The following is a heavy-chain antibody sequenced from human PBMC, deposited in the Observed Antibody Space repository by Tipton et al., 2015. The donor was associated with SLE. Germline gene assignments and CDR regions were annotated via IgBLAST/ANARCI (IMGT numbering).Heavy chain of an antibody. V-gene: IGHV4-31*02. D-gene: IGHD3-22*01. CDR3: ARDRGYPDRGGYYPYDAVDL. Sequence: LRLSCVVSGGSINSAGYYWSWIRHLPGKGLEWIGHIYDSGTTFYNPSLKSRVTISVGPSNNQFPLKLDSVTAADTAVYYCARDRGYPDRGGYYPYDAVDLWGQGTMVTVSS. J-gene: IGHJ3*01. CDR2: IYDSGTT. CDR1: GGSINSAGYY.